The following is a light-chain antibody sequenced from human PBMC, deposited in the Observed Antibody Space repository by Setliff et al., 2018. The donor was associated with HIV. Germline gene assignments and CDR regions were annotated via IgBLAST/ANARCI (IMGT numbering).Light chain of an antibody. V-gene: IGLV2-14*03. CDR3: SSYTTSDTYVL. CDR2: DVS. Sequence: QSALTQPASVSGSPGQSITIPCNGSSSDIGGSKYVSWYQQYPGKAPKLLIFDVSNRPSGISSRFSGSKSGNTASLTVSGLRTEDEADYFCSSYTTSDTYVLFGGGTQLTVL. J-gene: IGLJ2*01. CDR1: SSDIGGSKY.